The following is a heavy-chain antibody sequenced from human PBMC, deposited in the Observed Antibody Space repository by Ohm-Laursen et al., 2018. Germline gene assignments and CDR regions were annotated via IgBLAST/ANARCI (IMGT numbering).Heavy chain of an antibody. Sequence: SDTLSLTCAVYGGSFSGYYWSWIRQPPGKGLEWIGEINHSGSTNYNPSPKSRVIISVDMSKNQFSLKLSSVTAADTAVYYCARITYDFWRAYFDSWGQGTLVTVSS. J-gene: IGHJ4*02. CDR3: ARITYDFWRAYFDS. V-gene: IGHV4-34*01. CDR1: GGSFSGYY. CDR2: INHSGST. D-gene: IGHD3-3*01.